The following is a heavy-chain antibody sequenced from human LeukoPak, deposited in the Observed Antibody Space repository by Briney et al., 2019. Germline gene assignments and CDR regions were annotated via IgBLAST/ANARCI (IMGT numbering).Heavy chain of an antibody. CDR2: ISSSSSYI. J-gene: IGHJ4*02. CDR3: ARNSPTVTTLGN. D-gene: IGHD4-17*01. Sequence: PGGSLRLSCVASGFSFSTYSMNWVRQAPGKGLEWVSSISSSSSYIYYADSVKGRFTISRNNAKNSLYLQMNSLRAEDTAVYYCARNSPTVTTLGNWGQGTLVTVSS. CDR1: GFSFSTYS. V-gene: IGHV3-21*01.